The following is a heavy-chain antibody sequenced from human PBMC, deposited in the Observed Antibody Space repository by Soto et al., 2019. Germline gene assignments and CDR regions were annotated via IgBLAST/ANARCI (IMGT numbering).Heavy chain of an antibody. CDR1: GDTLSTYY. CDR2: INPRSGKT. CDR3: ARGVGYSDSSGYPFDY. V-gene: IGHV1-46*03. D-gene: IGHD3-22*01. J-gene: IGHJ4*02. Sequence: VQLVQSGAEVKRPGASVKISCKASGDTLSTYYMHWVRQAPGQGLEWMGIINPRSGKTNYPQKFQGRVTITRDTSTTTVYMELSTLRSEDTAMYYSARGVGYSDSSGYPFDYWGQGTLVTVSS.